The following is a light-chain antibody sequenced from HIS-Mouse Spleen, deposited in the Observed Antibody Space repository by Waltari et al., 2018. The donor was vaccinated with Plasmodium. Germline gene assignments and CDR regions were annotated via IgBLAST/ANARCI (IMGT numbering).Light chain of an antibody. CDR1: AFPKKY. J-gene: IGLJ3*02. CDR3: YSTDSSGNHRV. V-gene: IGLV3-10*01. CDR2: EDS. Sequence: SYELTQPPPVSVSPGQPARITCSGAAFPKKYAYWSQQKSGQAPVLVIYEDSKRPSGIPERFSGSSSGTMATLTISGAQVEDEADYYCYSTDSSGNHRVFGGGTKLTVL.